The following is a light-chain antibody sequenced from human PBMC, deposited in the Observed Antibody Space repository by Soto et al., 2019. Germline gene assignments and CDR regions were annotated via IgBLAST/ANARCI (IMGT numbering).Light chain of an antibody. V-gene: IGKV3-15*01. Sequence: EIVLTQSPATLSVSPGERDTLSCRASQSVYINLAWYQQKPGQSPRRLIYGASTRATDMPGRFSGSGSGTDFTLTISRLEPEDFAVYYCQQYGGSPRTFGQGTKVDIK. CDR1: QSVYIN. CDR3: QQYGGSPRT. J-gene: IGKJ1*01. CDR2: GAS.